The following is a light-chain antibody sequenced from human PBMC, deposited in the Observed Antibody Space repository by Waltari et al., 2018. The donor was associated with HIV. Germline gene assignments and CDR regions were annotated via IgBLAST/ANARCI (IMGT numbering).Light chain of an antibody. CDR1: SSNIGAGSR. J-gene: IGLJ2*01. CDR3: QSFDNSLRAWGL. CDR2: LNT. V-gene: IGLV1-40*01. Sequence: QSVLMQPPSVSGAPGQRVTISCTGSSSNIGAGSRVHWSQQLPGAAPKLLIYLNTNRPSGVPDRFSGSKSGASASLAITGLQAEDEGDYYCQSFDNSLRAWGLFGGGTRLTVL.